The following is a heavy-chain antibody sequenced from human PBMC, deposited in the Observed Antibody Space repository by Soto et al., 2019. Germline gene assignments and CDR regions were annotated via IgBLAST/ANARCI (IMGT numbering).Heavy chain of an antibody. J-gene: IGHJ4*02. CDR3: AKVSDSSSGYFDY. D-gene: IGHD6-13*01. Sequence: EVQLLESGGGLVQPGGSLRLSCAASGFTFSSYAMSWVRQAPGKGLEWVSASSGSGGSTYYADSVKGRFTISRDNSKTTLYLQMNSLRAEDTAVYYCAKVSDSSSGYFDYWGEGTLVTVSS. CDR2: SSGSGGST. CDR1: GFTFSSYA. V-gene: IGHV3-23*01.